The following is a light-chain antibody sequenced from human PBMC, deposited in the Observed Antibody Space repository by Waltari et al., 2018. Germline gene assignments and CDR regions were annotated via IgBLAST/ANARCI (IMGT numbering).Light chain of an antibody. CDR1: QSISSW. Sequence: DIQMTQSPSTLSASVGDRVTITCRASQSISSWLAWYQQQPGKAPKLLIYKASSLQSGVPSRFSGSGSGTEFTLTISSLQPDDFATYYCQQYNFYPWTFGQGTKVEI. V-gene: IGKV1-5*03. J-gene: IGKJ1*01. CDR3: QQYNFYPWT. CDR2: KAS.